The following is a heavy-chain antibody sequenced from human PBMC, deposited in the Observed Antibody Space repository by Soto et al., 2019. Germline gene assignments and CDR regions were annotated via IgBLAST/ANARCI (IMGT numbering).Heavy chain of an antibody. D-gene: IGHD3-22*01. CDR2: ISYDGSNK. J-gene: IGHJ5*02. CDR3: ARGGDSSGYFSWFDP. CDR1: GFTFSSYA. V-gene: IGHV3-30-3*01. Sequence: QVQLVESGGGVVQPGRSLRLSCAASGFTFSSYAMHWVRQAPGKGLEWVAVISYDGSNKYYADSVKGRFTISRDNSKNTLYLQMNSLRAEDTAVYYCARGGDSSGYFSWFDPWGQGTLVTVSS.